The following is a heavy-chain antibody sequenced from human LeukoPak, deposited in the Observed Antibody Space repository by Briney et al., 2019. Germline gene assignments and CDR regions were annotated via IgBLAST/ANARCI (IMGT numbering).Heavy chain of an antibody. CDR3: ARDRNTGDDAFDI. CDR2: IYYSGST. V-gene: IGHV4-31*03. D-gene: IGHD5-18*01. J-gene: IGHJ3*02. CDR1: GGSISSGGYY. Sequence: SETLSLTCTVSGGSISSGGYYWSWIRRHPGKGLEWIGYIYYSGSTYYNPSLKSRVTISVDTSKNQFSLKLSSVTAADTAVYYCARDRNTGDDAFDIWGQGTMVTVSS.